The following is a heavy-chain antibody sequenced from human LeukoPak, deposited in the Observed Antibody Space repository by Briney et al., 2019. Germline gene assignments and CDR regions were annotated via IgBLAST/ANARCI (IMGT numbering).Heavy chain of an antibody. D-gene: IGHD1-26*01. J-gene: IGHJ4*02. V-gene: IGHV3-23*01. CDR2: ISGSGGST. CDR1: GFTFSSYA. Sequence: PGGSLRLSCAASGFTFSSYAMSWVRQAPGKGLEWVSAISGSGGSTYYTDSVKGRFTISRDNAKNTLYLQMNSLRAEDTAVYYCARATGSYYSIGYRGQGTLVTVSS. CDR3: ARATGSYYSIGY.